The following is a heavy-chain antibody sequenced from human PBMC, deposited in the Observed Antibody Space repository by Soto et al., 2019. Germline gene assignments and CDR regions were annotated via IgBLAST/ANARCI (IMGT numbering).Heavy chain of an antibody. J-gene: IGHJ4*02. CDR2: IIPIFGTA. CDR1: GGTFSSYA. Sequence: QVQLVQSGAEVKKPGSSVKVSCKASGGTFSSYAISWVRQAPGQGLEWMGGIIPIFGTANYAQKFQGRVRITADESTSTAYMELSSLRSEDTAVYYCAGPRERYSSSWYLGYFDYWGQGTLVTVSS. V-gene: IGHV1-69*01. CDR3: AGPRERYSSSWYLGYFDY. D-gene: IGHD6-13*01.